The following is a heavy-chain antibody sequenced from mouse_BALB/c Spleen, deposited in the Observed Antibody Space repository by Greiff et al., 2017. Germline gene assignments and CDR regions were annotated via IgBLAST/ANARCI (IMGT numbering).Heavy chain of an antibody. J-gene: IGHJ3*01. CDR1: GYSITSDYA. Sequence: EVQLQESGPGLVKPSQSLSLTCTVTGYSITSDYAWNWIRQFPGNKLEWMGYISYSGSTSYNPSLKSRISITRDTSKNQFFLQLNSVTTEDTATYYCAGNDYPWFAYWGQGTLVTVSA. CDR2: ISYSGST. CDR3: AGNDYPWFAY. V-gene: IGHV3-2*02. D-gene: IGHD2-4*01.